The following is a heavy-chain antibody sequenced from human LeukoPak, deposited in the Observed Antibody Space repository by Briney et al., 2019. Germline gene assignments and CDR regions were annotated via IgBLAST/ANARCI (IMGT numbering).Heavy chain of an antibody. Sequence: GGSLRLSCAASGFTFANYALNWFRHTPGKGLEWLSYISSTSAIYYADSVKGRFTISRDNAKKSLYLQMNSLRAEDTAVYYCARDDKWAFDYWGQETLVTVSS. CDR2: ISSTSAI. CDR1: GFTFANYA. J-gene: IGHJ4*02. CDR3: ARDDKWAFDY. D-gene: IGHD1-26*01. V-gene: IGHV3-69-1*02.